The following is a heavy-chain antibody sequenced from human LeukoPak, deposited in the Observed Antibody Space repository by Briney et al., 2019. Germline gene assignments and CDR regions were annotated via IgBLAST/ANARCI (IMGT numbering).Heavy chain of an antibody. CDR1: GGSISSYY. V-gene: IGHV4-4*07. D-gene: IGHD3-22*01. Sequence: PSETLSLTCTVSGGSISSYYWSWIRQPAGKGLEWIGRIYTSGSTNYNPSLKSRVTMSVDTSKNQFSLKLSSVTAADTAVYYCARDDYYDSSGYYYGAFDIWGQGTMATVSS. CDR3: ARDDYYDSSGYYYGAFDI. CDR2: IYTSGST. J-gene: IGHJ3*02.